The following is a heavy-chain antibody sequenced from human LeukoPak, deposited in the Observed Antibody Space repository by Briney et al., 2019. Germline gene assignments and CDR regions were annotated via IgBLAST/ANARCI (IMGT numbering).Heavy chain of an antibody. CDR2: ISSSSSYI. J-gene: IGHJ4*02. CDR3: ARRIQLWSSFDY. D-gene: IGHD5-18*01. CDR1: GFTFSSYS. V-gene: IGHV3-21*01. Sequence: PGGSLRLSCAASGFTFSSYSMNWVRQAPGKGLEWVSSISSSSSYIYYADSVKGRFTISRDNAKNSLYLQMNSLRAEDTAVYYCARRIQLWSSFDYWGQGTLVTVSS.